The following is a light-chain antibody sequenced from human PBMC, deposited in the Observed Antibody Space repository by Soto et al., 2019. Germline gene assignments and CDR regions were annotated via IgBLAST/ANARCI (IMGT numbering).Light chain of an antibody. CDR2: GAS. CDR1: QSVSSNY. J-gene: IGKJ1*01. V-gene: IGKV3-20*01. CDR3: QQYGSSPTWT. Sequence: ESVLTQSPGTLSLSPGERATLSCRASQSVSSNYLAWYQQKPGQAPRLLMYGASTRATGIPDRFSGSGSGTDFTLTISRLEPEDSAVYYCQQYGSSPTWTFGQGTKVDI.